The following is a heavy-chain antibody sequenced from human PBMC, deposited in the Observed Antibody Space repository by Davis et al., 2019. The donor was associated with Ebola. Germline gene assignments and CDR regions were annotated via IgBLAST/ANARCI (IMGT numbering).Heavy chain of an antibody. Sequence: GESLKISCVASGHGFTFSAYGMHWVRQAPGKGLEWVANIKDGGGEKTYVDSVKGRFTISRDNGKNSLYLQMSSLRVEDAAVYYCVRAIRGAYDYWGQGSLVAVSS. D-gene: IGHD1-26*01. CDR1: GHGFTFSAYG. V-gene: IGHV3-7*01. CDR2: IKDGGGEK. CDR3: VRAIRGAYDY. J-gene: IGHJ4*02.